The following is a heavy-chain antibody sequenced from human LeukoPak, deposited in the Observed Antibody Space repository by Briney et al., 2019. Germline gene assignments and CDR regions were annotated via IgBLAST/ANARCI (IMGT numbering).Heavy chain of an antibody. CDR1: GGSISSYY. V-gene: IGHV4-59*08. CDR3: ARSIEYSSGWYTYWYFDL. D-gene: IGHD6-19*01. Sequence: SETLSLTCTVSGGSISSYYWSWIRQPPGKGLEWIGYIYYSGSTNYNPSLKSRVTISVDTSKNQFSLKLSSVTAADTAVYYCARSIEYSSGWYTYWYFDLWGRGTLVTVSS. CDR2: IYYSGST. J-gene: IGHJ2*01.